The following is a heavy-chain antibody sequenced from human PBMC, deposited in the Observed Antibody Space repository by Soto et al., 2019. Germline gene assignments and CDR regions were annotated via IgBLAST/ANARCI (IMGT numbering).Heavy chain of an antibody. CDR1: GGSITSFY. CDR3: ARGRKMAPDY. V-gene: IGHV4-59*01. Sequence: SETLSLPCAVSGGSITSFYWSWIRRAPGKGLEWIGYIYHSGSTDYNPSLKSRVTMSLDTSKNQVSLRLTSVTAEDTAVYYCARGRKMAPDYWGQGTLVTVSS. J-gene: IGHJ4*02. CDR2: IYHSGST.